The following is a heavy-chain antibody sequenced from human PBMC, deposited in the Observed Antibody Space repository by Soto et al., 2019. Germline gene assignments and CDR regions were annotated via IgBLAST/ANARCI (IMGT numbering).Heavy chain of an antibody. CDR1: GFTLSNAW. V-gene: IGHV3-15*01. J-gene: IGHJ4*02. Sequence: GGSLRLSCAASGFTLSNAWMSWVRQAPGKGLEWVGRIKSKTDGGTTDYAAPVKGRFTISRDDSKNTLYLQMNSLKTEDTAVYYCTTDQDRGPSSSSCIDYWGQGTLVTVYS. CDR2: IKSKTDGGTT. D-gene: IGHD6-13*01. CDR3: TTDQDRGPSSSSCIDY.